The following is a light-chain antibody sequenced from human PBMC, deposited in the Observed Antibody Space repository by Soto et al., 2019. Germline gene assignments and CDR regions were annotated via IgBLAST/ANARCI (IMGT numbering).Light chain of an antibody. J-gene: IGLJ2*01. V-gene: IGLV1-40*01. Sequence: QSVLTQPPSVSGAPGQGVTISCTGSRSNIGAGYDVHWYQRLPGTAPKLLIHTNDHRPSGVPDRFSGSKSGTSASLAITGLQVEDEADYYCQSYDSSQTLVFGGGTQLTVL. CDR2: TND. CDR1: RSNIGAGYD. CDR3: QSYDSSQTLV.